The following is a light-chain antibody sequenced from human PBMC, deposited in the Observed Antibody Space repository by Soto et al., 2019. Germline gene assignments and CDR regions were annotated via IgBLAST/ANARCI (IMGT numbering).Light chain of an antibody. V-gene: IGLV2-14*01. Sequence: QSVLTHPASVSGSPGQSITISCTGTTSDVGCYNYVSWYQQHPDRAPKLILYEVGNRPSGVSDRFSGSTSGNTASLTIYGLQAEDEDDYYCSSHTSSYTVVVGGGTKLTV. CDR2: EVG. CDR1: TSDVGCYNY. J-gene: IGLJ2*01. CDR3: SSHTSSYTVV.